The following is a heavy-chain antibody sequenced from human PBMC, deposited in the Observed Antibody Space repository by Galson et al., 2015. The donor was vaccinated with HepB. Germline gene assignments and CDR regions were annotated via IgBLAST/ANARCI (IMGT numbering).Heavy chain of an antibody. CDR1: GGTFSNYA. D-gene: IGHD1-26*01. CDR3: ARDMGATDAFDI. CDR2: IIPISGTA. J-gene: IGHJ3*02. V-gene: IGHV1-69*13. Sequence: QSGAEVKKPGASVKVSCKASGGTFSNYAITWVRQAPGQGLEWMGVIIPISGTASYAQKFQGRLTITADESTSTAYMELSSLRSEDTAVYYCARDMGATDAFDIWGQGTMVTVSS.